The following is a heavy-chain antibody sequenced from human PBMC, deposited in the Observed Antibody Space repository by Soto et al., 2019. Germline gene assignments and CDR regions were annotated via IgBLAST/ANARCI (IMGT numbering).Heavy chain of an antibody. V-gene: IGHV3-30-3*01. CDR1: GFTFSRNA. D-gene: IGHD3-22*01. CDR2: ISYDGSSK. J-gene: IGHJ4*02. CDR3: ARDRYSNGYHDSDY. Sequence: QVQLVESGGGVVQPGRSLRLSCAASGFTFSRNAMHWVRQAPGKGLEWVAVISYDGSSKYYADSVKGRFTISRDNSKNTLYLQMNSLRAQDTAVYYCARDRYSNGYHDSDYWGQGTLVTVSS.